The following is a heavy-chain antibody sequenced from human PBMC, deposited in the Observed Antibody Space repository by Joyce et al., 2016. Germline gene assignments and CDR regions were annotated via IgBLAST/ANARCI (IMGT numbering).Heavy chain of an antibody. CDR2: ISYDGSNK. CDR3: ARDFQYRGATYHGMDV. D-gene: IGHD5-12*01. Sequence: QVQLVESGGGVVQPGKSLRLSCAASGFTCRSDSMYGVRQAPGGGLEWVALISYDGSNKYSTDSVQGRFTISRDNSKNTLYLQMNSLRAEDTAVYYCARDFQYRGATYHGMDVWGQGTTVTVSS. CDR1: GFTCRSDS. V-gene: IGHV3-30*03. J-gene: IGHJ6*02.